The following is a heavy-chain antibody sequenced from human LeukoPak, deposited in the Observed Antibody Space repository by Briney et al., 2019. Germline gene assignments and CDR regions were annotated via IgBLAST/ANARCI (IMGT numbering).Heavy chain of an antibody. V-gene: IGHV3-53*01. Sequence: GSCLRLSCAASGFTFTYYSMSWGRQARGKVRGRASSIYSGGSTYYADSVKGRFTLSRDNSKNTLYLQMNSLRAEDTAVYYCARVPVAGTFPIGYMDVWGKGTTVTVSS. CDR3: ARVPVAGTFPIGYMDV. CDR1: GFTFTYYS. D-gene: IGHD6-19*01. J-gene: IGHJ6*03. CDR2: IYSGGST.